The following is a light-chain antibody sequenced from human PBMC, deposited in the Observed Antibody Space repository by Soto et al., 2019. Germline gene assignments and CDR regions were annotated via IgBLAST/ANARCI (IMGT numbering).Light chain of an antibody. Sequence: EIVLTQSPGTLSLSPGETATLSCRASQTVNSDYLAWFQQRPGQAPRLLIFATSRRATDIPDRFSGSGSGTDCTLAIRRLEPEDVAVYYCHQFGYSPRTFGQGTKVDIK. J-gene: IGKJ1*01. CDR2: ATS. CDR1: QTVNSDY. V-gene: IGKV3-20*01. CDR3: HQFGYSPRT.